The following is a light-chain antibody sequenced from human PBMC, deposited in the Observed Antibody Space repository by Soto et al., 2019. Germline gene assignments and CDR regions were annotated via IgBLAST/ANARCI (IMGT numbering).Light chain of an antibody. CDR1: QSISFN. CDR3: QQYYDWRPYT. J-gene: IGKJ2*01. V-gene: IGKV3-15*01. CDR2: GAS. Sequence: EIVMTQSPATLSVSPGERATLSCRASQSISFNLAWYLQKPGQAPRLLIYGASTRATGVPARFSGSGSGTVFSLTISSLQSADFAVSYCQQYYDWRPYTFGQGTKVEIK.